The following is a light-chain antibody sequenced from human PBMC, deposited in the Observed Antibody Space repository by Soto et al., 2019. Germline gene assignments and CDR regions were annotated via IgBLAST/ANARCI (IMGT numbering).Light chain of an antibody. J-gene: IGLJ2*01. CDR1: SSNIGKNY. Sequence: QSVLTQPPSVSAAPGQKVTISCSGSSSNIGKNYVSWYQRLPGTAPKLLIYDNNERSSGIPDRFSGSKSGTSATLGIAGLQTGDEADYYCGPWDTSLSAVVFGGGTKVTVL. CDR3: GPWDTSLSAVV. V-gene: IGLV1-51*01. CDR2: DNN.